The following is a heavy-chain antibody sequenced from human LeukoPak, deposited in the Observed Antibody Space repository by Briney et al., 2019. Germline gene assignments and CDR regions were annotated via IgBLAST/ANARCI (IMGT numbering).Heavy chain of an antibody. CDR2: IYYSGST. Sequence: SSETLSLTCTVSGGSISSYYWSWIRQPPGKGLEWIGYIYYSGSTNYNPSLKSRVTISVDTSKNQFSLKLSSVTAADAAVYYCARVGSGSSGGLIDYWGQGTLVTVSS. CDR1: GGSISSYY. J-gene: IGHJ4*02. D-gene: IGHD6-19*01. CDR3: ARVGSGSSGGLIDY. V-gene: IGHV4-59*01.